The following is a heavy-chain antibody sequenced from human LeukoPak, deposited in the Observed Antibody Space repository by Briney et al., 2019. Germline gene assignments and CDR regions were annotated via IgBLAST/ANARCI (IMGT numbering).Heavy chain of an antibody. Sequence: PSETLSLTCTVSGGSISSYFWSWIRQPPGKGLERIGYIYYSGSTNYNPSLKSRVTISVDTSKNQFSLKLSSVTAADTAVYYCARHTLHYYYYYMDVRGKGTTVTVSS. CDR1: GGSISSYF. J-gene: IGHJ6*03. V-gene: IGHV4-59*08. CDR2: IYYSGST. CDR3: ARHTLHYYYYYMDV.